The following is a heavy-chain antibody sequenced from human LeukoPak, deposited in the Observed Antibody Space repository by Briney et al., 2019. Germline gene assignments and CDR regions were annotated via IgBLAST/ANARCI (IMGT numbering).Heavy chain of an antibody. CDR2: INPNSGGT. J-gene: IGHJ4*02. Sequence: ASVKVSCKASGYTFTGYYMHWVRQAPGQGLEWMGRINPNSGGTNYAQKFQGRVTMTRDTSINTGYMELSRLRSDDTAVYYCARGQQLDDFENWGQGTLVTVPS. CDR1: GYTFTGYY. V-gene: IGHV1-2*06. CDR3: ARGQQLDDFEN. D-gene: IGHD6-13*01.